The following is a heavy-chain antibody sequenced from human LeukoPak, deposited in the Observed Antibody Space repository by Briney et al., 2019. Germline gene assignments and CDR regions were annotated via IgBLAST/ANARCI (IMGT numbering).Heavy chain of an antibody. J-gene: IGHJ4*02. CDR3: AISGYSRGWYVPQPFDY. Sequence: GGSLRLSCAASGFTFSDYYMSWIRQAPGKGLEWVSYVSSSSSYTNYADSVKGRFTISRDNAKNSLYLQMNSLRAEDTAVYYCAISGYSRGWYVPQPFDYWGQGTLVTVSS. CDR2: VSSSSSYT. D-gene: IGHD6-19*01. V-gene: IGHV3-11*06. CDR1: GFTFSDYY.